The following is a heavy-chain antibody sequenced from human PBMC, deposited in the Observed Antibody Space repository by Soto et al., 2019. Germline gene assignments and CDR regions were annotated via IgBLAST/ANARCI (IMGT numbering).Heavy chain of an antibody. CDR3: AKETIAVGGPNYFDY. D-gene: IGHD6-19*01. V-gene: IGHV3-30*18. CDR1: GFTFSSYG. Sequence: QVQLVESGGGVVQPGRSLRLSCAASGFTFSSYGMHWVRQAPGMGLEWVAVVSHDGLAQYYGDSVKGRFTISRDNSQNTLYLQMNNLRTEDTAIYYCAKETIAVGGPNYFDYWGQGTLVTVSS. CDR2: VSHDGLAQ. J-gene: IGHJ4*02.